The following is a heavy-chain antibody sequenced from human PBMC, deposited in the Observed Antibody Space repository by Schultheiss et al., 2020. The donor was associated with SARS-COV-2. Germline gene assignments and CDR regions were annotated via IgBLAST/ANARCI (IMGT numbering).Heavy chain of an antibody. Sequence: SQTLSLTCAVYGGSFSGYYWSWIRQPPGKGLEWIGYIYYSGSTNYNPSLKSRVTISVDTSKNQFSLKLSSVTAADTAVYYCARSPNLAGPVDYWGQGTLVTVSS. CDR3: ARSPNLAGPVDY. J-gene: IGHJ4*02. CDR2: IYYSGST. CDR1: GGSFSGYY. D-gene: IGHD6-19*01. V-gene: IGHV4-59*01.